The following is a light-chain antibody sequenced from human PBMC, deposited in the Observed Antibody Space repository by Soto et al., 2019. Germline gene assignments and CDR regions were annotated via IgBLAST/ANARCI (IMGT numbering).Light chain of an antibody. CDR2: DIS. CDR1: QSVSSSY. J-gene: IGKJ4*01. CDR3: QPYNNWPLT. V-gene: IGKV3-15*01. Sequence: EIVLTQSPGTLSLSPGERATLSCRASQSVSSSYLAWYQQKPGQAPRLLIYDISTRATGVPARFSGSRSGPEFTLTINSLQSEDFAIYYCQPYNNWPLTFGGGTKVESK.